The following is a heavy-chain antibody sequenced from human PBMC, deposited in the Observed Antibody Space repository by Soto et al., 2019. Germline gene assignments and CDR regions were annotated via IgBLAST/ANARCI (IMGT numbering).Heavy chain of an antibody. CDR3: ARDGREASGMDV. D-gene: IGHD1-26*01. CDR2: IYYRGST. Sequence: SETLSLTCTVSGGSISSHYWSWVRQAPGKGLEWIGHIYYRGSTSYNPSLRSRSTISVDTSNNQFSLKLNSVTTAPTAVYYCARDGREASGMDVWGQGTKVTVSS. J-gene: IGHJ6*02. V-gene: IGHV4-59*11. CDR1: GGSISSHY.